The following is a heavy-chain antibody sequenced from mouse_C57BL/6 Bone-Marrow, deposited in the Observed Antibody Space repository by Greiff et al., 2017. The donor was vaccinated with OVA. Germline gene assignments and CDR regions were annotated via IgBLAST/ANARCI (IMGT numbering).Heavy chain of an antibody. D-gene: IGHD2-1*01. CDR2: IAPSDSYT. Sequence: QVQLQQPGAELVKPGASVKLSCKASGYTFTSSWMQWVKQRPGQGLEWIGEIAPSDSYTNYNPKFKGKATLTVDTSSSTAYMQLSSLTSEDSAVYYCARERIHYGNGDYFDYWGQGTTLTVS. J-gene: IGHJ2*01. V-gene: IGHV1-50*01. CDR1: GYTFTSSW. CDR3: ARERIHYGNGDYFDY.